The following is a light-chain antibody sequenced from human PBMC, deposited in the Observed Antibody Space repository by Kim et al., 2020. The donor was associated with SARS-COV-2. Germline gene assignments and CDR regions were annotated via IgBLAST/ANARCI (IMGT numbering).Light chain of an antibody. V-gene: IGLV3-21*01. J-gene: IGLJ2*01. CDR3: QVWDSDTDHVV. Sequence: APGRTATISCGGNNLVARSVHWYQQKPGQAPVLVMYYNNDRPSGIPERFPASTSGNTATLTISRVEAGDEADYFCQVWDSDTDHVVFGGGTQLTVL. CDR1: NLVARS. CDR2: YNN.